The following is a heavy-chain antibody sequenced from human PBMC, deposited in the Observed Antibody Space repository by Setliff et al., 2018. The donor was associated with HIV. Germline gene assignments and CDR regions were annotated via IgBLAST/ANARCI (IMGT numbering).Heavy chain of an antibody. CDR1: GYNVTVSA. CDR3: AVDRHAFDI. J-gene: IGHJ3*02. Sequence: ASVKVSCKASGYNVTVSAINWLRQAPGRGLEWMGWIHTEQGFPMYAQGFTGRFVFSLDPSVSTAYLQINSLNPDDGAVYYCAVDRHAFDIWGQGTVVTVSS. D-gene: IGHD5-12*01. V-gene: IGHV7-4-1*02. CDR2: IHTEQGFP.